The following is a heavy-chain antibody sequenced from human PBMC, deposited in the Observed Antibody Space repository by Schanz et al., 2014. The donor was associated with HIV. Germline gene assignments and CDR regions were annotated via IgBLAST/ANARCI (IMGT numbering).Heavy chain of an antibody. CDR2: ISSSGAYI. D-gene: IGHD6-19*01. V-gene: IGHV3-21*01. Sequence: EQLLQSGGGLVQPGGSMRLFCEASGFTFSSYAMNWVRQTPGKGLEWVSSISSSGAYIYHADSLKGRFTISRDNANNSVSLQMDSLRGEDTAVYYCARGSWYSSGWVDDQYYYDVDVWGQGTTVTVSS. J-gene: IGHJ6*02. CDR3: ARGSWYSSGWVDDQYYYDVDV. CDR1: GFTFSSYA.